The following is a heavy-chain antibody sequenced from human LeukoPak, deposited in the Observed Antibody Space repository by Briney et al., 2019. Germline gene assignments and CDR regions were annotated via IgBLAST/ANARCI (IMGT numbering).Heavy chain of an antibody. CDR2: ISGRGGTT. CDR3: AKEASESYYYFDN. Sequence: GGSLRLPCAASGFTFSDYAMSWVRQAPGKGLEWVSGISGRGGTTYYADSVKGRFTISRDNSKNMIYLQMNSLRAEDTAVYYCAKEASESYYYFDNWGQGTLVTVSS. D-gene: IGHD1-26*01. CDR1: GFTFSDYA. J-gene: IGHJ4*02. V-gene: IGHV3-23*01.